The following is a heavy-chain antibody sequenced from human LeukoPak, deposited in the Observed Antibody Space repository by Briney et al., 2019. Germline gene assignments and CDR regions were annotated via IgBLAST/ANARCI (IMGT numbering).Heavy chain of an antibody. CDR2: ITWDGGTT. J-gene: IGHJ4*02. CDR3: TKDRYCTTTSCPLDY. V-gene: IGHV3-43*01. Sequence: TGGSLRLSCAASGFTFDDYTFHWVRQAPGKGLEWVSLITWDGGTTYYADSVKGRFTISRDNSKNSVYLQMNSLRTEDTALYYCTKDRYCTTTSCPLDYWGQGTLVTVSS. D-gene: IGHD2-2*01. CDR1: GFTFDDYT.